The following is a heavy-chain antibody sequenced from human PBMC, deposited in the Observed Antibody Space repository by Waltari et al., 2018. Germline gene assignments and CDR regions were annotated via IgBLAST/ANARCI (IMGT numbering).Heavy chain of an antibody. CDR2: IGPSDSCR. D-gene: IGHD2-2*01. CDR1: GYSFTSHW. V-gene: IGHV5-10-1*01. CDR3: VRHRTTYPLEIDY. Sequence: EVQLVQSGAEVKKPEESLRISCEGSGYSFTSHWISWVRQMPGKGLEGVGGIGPSDSCRNYGPAFEGHVTISVDQSLRTAYLQWDSLKASDTAIYYCVRHRTTYPLEIDYWGQGTLVTVSS. J-gene: IGHJ4*02.